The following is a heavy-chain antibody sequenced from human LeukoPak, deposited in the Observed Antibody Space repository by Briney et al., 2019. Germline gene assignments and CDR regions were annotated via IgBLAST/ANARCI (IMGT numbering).Heavy chain of an antibody. D-gene: IGHD3-9*01. V-gene: IGHV3-30*02. Sequence: GGSLRLSCGASGFTFNRRGMHWVRQAPGKGLEWVAFIRYDGGETFYADFVKGRFTISRDNSKNTLSLQMNSLRAEDTAVYYCASGYDILTGYSIDAFDIWGQGTMVTVSS. CDR2: IRYDGGET. CDR1: GFTFNRRG. J-gene: IGHJ3*02. CDR3: ASGYDILTGYSIDAFDI.